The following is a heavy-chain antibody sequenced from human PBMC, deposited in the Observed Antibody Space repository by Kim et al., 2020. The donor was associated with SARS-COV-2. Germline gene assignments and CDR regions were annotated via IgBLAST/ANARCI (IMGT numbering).Heavy chain of an antibody. D-gene: IGHD2-15*01. CDR2: IDPSDSYS. CDR1: GYSFTTYW. Sequence: GESLKISCKGFGYSFTTYWISCVRQMPGKGLEWMGRIDPSDSYSNYSPSFQGHVTISADKSISTAYLQWTSLKASDSAMYYCARRSGYCSGGGCQTFDYWGQGTLVTVSS. V-gene: IGHV5-10-1*01. J-gene: IGHJ4*02. CDR3: ARRSGYCSGGGCQTFDY.